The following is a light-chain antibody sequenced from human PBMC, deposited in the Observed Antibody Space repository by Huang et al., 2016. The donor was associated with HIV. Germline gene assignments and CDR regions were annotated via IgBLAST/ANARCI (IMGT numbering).Light chain of an antibody. J-gene: IGKJ2*01. Sequence: EIVLTQSPATLSLSPGERATLSCRASQSVSSYLAWYQQKPGQAPRLLIYDASNRATGIPAWVSGSGCGTDFALAISSLEPEDFAVYYCQQRSDWPPMYTFGQGTKLEIK. CDR1: QSVSSY. CDR2: DAS. V-gene: IGKV3-11*01. CDR3: QQRSDWPPMYT.